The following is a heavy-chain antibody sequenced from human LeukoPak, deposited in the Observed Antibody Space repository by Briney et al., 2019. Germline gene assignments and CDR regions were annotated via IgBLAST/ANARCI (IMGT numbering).Heavy chain of an antibody. D-gene: IGHD3-10*01. CDR1: GGTFSSYA. CDR3: AREIAGESGNWFDP. CDR2: IIPIFGTA. Sequence: ASVKVSCKASGGTFSSYAISWVRQAPGQGLEWMGGIIPIFGTANYAQKFQGRVTITADKSTSTAYMELSSLRAEDTAVYYCAREIAGESGNWFDPWGQGTLVTVSS. J-gene: IGHJ5*02. V-gene: IGHV1-69*06.